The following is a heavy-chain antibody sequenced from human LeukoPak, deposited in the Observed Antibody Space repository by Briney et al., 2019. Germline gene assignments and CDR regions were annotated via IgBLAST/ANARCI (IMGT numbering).Heavy chain of an antibody. CDR3: AKLRDFFDSSGQFDY. Sequence: GGSLRLSCAASGFTFSSYAMSWVRQAPGKGLEWVSATSGSGDGTFYADSVNGRVTISRDNSKNTLYLQMNRLRAENTAIYYCAKLRDFFDSSGQFDYWGQGTLVTVSS. CDR1: GFTFSSYA. J-gene: IGHJ4*02. CDR2: TSGSGDGT. D-gene: IGHD3-22*01. V-gene: IGHV3-23*01.